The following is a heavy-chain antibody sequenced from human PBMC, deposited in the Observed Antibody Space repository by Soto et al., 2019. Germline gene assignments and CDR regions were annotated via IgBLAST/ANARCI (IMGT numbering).Heavy chain of an antibody. J-gene: IGHJ4*02. CDR1: GGSISSGDYY. Sequence: QVQLQESGPGLVKPSQTLPLTCTVSGGSISSGDYYWSWIRQHPGKGLEGIGYIYYSGGTYYNPSLKSRVTISIDTSKNQFSLRLSSVTAADTAVYFCARGVDGRPGLYFDYWGQGTLVTVSS. CDR2: IYYSGGT. CDR3: ARGVDGRPGLYFDY. D-gene: IGHD1-1*01. V-gene: IGHV4-31*03.